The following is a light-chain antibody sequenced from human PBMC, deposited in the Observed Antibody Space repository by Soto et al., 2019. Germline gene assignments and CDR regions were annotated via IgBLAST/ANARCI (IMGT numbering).Light chain of an antibody. CDR1: SSNIGSNT. CDR2: SSN. J-gene: IGLJ3*02. V-gene: IGLV1-44*01. CDR3: AAWDDSLNGWV. Sequence: QSVLTQPPSASGTPGQRVTMSCSGSSSNIGSNTVNWYQQLPGTAPKPLMYSSNQRPSGVPDRFSGSKSGTSASLAISGLQSEDEADYYCAAWDDSLNGWVFGGGTQLTVL.